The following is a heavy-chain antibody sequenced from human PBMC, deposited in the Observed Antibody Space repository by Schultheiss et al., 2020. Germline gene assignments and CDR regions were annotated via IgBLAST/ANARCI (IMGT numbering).Heavy chain of an antibody. CDR1: GFAFSTYV. Sequence: GGSLRLSCAASGFAFSTYVLHWVRRAPGKGPEWVSAIGTAGDTYYPGSVKGRFTISRDNSKNTLYLQMNSLRVDDAAMYYCAKHIAVAGDLWGQGTLVTVAS. V-gene: IGHV3-47*02. J-gene: IGHJ5*02. CDR3: AKHIAVAGDL. CDR2: IGTAGDT. D-gene: IGHD6-19*01.